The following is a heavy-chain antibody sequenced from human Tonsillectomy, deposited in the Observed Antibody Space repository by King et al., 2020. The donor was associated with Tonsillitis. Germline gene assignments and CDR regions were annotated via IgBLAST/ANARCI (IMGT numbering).Heavy chain of an antibody. J-gene: IGHJ4*02. CDR1: SGSISTTTYY. CDR3: VRLHDLGPFDS. Sequence: QLQESGPGLVKPSETLSLTCTVSSGSISTTTYYWGWIRQPPGKGLEWIGSIYYIGTTYYSPSLKSRIAISVDTSKNQFSLRLNSLTAADTALYFCVRLHDLGPFDSWGQGTLVTVSS. CDR2: IYYIGTT. D-gene: IGHD3-10*01. V-gene: IGHV4-39*07.